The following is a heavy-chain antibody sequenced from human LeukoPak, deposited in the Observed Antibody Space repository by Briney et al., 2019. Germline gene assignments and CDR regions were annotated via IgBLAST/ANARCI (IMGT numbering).Heavy chain of an antibody. V-gene: IGHV3-21*01. Sequence: GGSLRLSCAASGFTFSSYIMNWVRQAPGKGLEWVSSITSSSSYIYYADSVKGRFTLSRDNAKNSLYLQMNSLRAEDTAVYYCARDFGGYNNDYWGQGTLVTVSS. J-gene: IGHJ4*02. CDR1: GFTFSSYI. CDR2: ITSSSSYI. CDR3: ARDFGGYNNDY. D-gene: IGHD5-24*01.